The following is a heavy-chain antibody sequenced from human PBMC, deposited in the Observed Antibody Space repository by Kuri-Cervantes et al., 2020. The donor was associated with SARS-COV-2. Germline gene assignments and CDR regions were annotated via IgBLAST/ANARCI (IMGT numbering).Heavy chain of an antibody. CDR1: GFTFSSYG. D-gene: IGHD3-3*01. CDR3: AKDLGDLKNAFDI. Sequence: GGSLRLSCAASGFTFSSYGMHWVRQAPGKGPEWVAFIRYDGSNKYYADSVKGRFTISRDNSKNTLYLQMNSLRAEDTAVYYCAKDLGDLKNAFDIWGQGTMVTVSS. CDR2: IRYDGSNK. V-gene: IGHV3-30*02. J-gene: IGHJ3*02.